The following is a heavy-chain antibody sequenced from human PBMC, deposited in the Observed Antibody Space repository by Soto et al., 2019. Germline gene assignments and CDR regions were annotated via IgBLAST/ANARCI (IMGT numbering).Heavy chain of an antibody. V-gene: IGHV3-23*01. CDR3: AKYQGIAVAGPYYYYYGMDV. D-gene: IGHD6-19*01. CDR1: GFTFSSYA. J-gene: IGHJ6*02. Sequence: PGGSLRLSCAASGFTFSSYAMSWGRQAPGKGREWVSAISGSGGSTYYADSVKGRFTISRDNSKNTLYLQMNSLRAEDTAVYYCAKYQGIAVAGPYYYYYGMDVWGQGTTVTVSS. CDR2: ISGSGGST.